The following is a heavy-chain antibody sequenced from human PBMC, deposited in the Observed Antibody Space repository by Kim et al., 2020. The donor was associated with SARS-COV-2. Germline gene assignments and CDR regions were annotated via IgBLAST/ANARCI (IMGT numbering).Heavy chain of an antibody. Sequence: SQTLSLTCSVSGGSISSYYWSWIRQPAGKGLEWIGRISTSGSTNYNPSLKSRVTMSMDTSKNQFSLNLTSVTAADTAVYYCAREYTSGWRQFDYWGQGTLVTVSS. CDR3: AREYTSGWRQFDY. D-gene: IGHD6-19*01. V-gene: IGHV4-4*07. CDR1: GGSISSYY. J-gene: IGHJ4*02. CDR2: ISTSGST.